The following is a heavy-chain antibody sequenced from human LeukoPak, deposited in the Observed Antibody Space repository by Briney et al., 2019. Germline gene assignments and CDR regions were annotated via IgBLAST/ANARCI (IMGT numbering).Heavy chain of an antibody. CDR3: AKGGYDPDYYFDY. CDR1: GFTFDDYA. Sequence: GGSLRLSCAASGFTFDDYAMHWVRQAPGKGPEWVSLINWNGGSTSYADSVKGRFTISRDNSKNSLYLQMNSLRTEDTALYYCAKGGYDPDYYFDYWGQEPWSPSPQ. J-gene: IGHJ4*01. V-gene: IGHV3-43D*03. D-gene: IGHD3-16*01. CDR2: INWNGGST.